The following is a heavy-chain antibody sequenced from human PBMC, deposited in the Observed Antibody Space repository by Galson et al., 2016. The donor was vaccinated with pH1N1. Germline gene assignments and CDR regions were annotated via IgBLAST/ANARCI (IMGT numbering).Heavy chain of an antibody. V-gene: IGHV5-51*03. CDR2: IYPGDSDT. CDR3: ARRRSLARNYFGSGSYAARAYDI. J-gene: IGHJ3*02. Sequence: QSGAEVKKPGDSLKIYCKGSGYSFSRYWIGWVRQMPGKGLEWMGIIYPGDSDTRYSPSFQGQVTMSADKSISAANLQWSSLKASDSAMYYCARRRSLARNYFGSGSYAARAYDIWGQGTMVTVSS. CDR1: GYSFSRYW. D-gene: IGHD3-10*01.